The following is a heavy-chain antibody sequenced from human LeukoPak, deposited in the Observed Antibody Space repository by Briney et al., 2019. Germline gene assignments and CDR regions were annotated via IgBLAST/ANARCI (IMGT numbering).Heavy chain of an antibody. Sequence: PSETLSLTCAVSGGSISSSNWWSWVRQPPGKGLEWIGEIYHSGSTNYNPSLKSRVTISVDKSKNQFSLKLSSVTAADTAVYYCAARTIVVVPTAMVLWGQGTLVTVSS. J-gene: IGHJ4*02. CDR2: IYHSGST. CDR3: AARTIVVVPTAMVL. D-gene: IGHD2-2*01. V-gene: IGHV4-4*02. CDR1: GGSISSSNW.